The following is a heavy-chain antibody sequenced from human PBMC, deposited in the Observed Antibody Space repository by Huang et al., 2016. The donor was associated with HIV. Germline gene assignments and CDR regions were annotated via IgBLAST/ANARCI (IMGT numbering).Heavy chain of an antibody. CDR2: IRADGSAT. CDR1: GFTFSAYW. D-gene: IGHD6-13*01. V-gene: IGHV3-74*01. Sequence: EVQLVESGGGLAQPGESLRLSCAASGFTFSAYWMHWVRQVPGKGLVWVSQIRADGSATDYADSGKGRFTISRDNAKNTLYLQMNSRKVEDTAVYYCMRGAGGSSSDYWGQGTLVTVSS. J-gene: IGHJ4*02. CDR3: MRGAGGSSSDY.